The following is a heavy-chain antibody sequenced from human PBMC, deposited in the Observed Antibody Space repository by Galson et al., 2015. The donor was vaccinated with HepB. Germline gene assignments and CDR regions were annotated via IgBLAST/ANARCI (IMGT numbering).Heavy chain of an antibody. Sequence: SLRLSCAASGFTVSSNYMSWVRQAPGEGLEWVSVIYSGGSTYYADSVKGRFTISRDNSKNTLYLQMNSLRAEDTAVYYCAREVGYSSGWYTGYYFDYWGQGTLVTVSS. J-gene: IGHJ4*02. CDR3: AREVGYSSGWYTGYYFDY. D-gene: IGHD6-19*01. CDR1: GFTVSSNY. CDR2: IYSGGST. V-gene: IGHV3-66*01.